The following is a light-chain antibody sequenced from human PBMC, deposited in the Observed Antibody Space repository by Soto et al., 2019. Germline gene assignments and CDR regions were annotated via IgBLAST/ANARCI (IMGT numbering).Light chain of an antibody. CDR2: GAS. J-gene: IGKJ1*01. CDR1: QSVSSN. V-gene: IGKV3-15*01. CDR3: QQYNNWPPWT. Sequence: EIGMTQFPATLSVSAGERATLSCRASQSVSSNLAWYQQKPGQAPRLLIYGASTRATGIPARFSGSGSGTEFTLTISSLQSEDFAVYYCQQYNNWPPWTFGQGTKVDIK.